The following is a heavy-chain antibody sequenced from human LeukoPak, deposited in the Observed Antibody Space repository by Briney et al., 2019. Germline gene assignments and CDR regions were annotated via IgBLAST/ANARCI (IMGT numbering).Heavy chain of an antibody. CDR1: GGSISSGGYY. CDR3: ARVPRFTFGGVNCMDV. V-gene: IGHV4-31*03. D-gene: IGHD3-16*01. CDR2: IYYSGST. J-gene: IGHJ6*03. Sequence: SETLSLTCTVSGGSISSGGYYWSWIRQHPGKGLEWIGYIYYSGSTYYNPSLKSRVTISVDTSKNQFSLKLSSVTAADTAVYYCARVPRFTFGGVNCMDVWGKGTTVTVSS.